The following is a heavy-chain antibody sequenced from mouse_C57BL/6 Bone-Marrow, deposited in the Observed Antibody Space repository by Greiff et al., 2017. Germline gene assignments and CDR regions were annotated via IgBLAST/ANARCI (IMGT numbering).Heavy chain of an antibody. CDR3: ANYGSWFAY. D-gene: IGHD1-1*02. J-gene: IGHJ3*01. CDR1: GYTFTSHC. V-gene: IGHV1-56*01. CDR2: IFPGSGST. Sequence: QVQLKQSGPELVRPGASVKISCKAPGYTFTSHCMQWVRQRPGQGLEWLGEIFPGSGSTYYNEKFKGQATLTVDTSSSTAYMQLSSLTSEDSAVYFCANYGSWFAYWGQGTLVTVSA.